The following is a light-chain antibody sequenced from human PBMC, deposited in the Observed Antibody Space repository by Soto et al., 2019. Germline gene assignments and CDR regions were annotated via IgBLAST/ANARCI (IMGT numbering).Light chain of an antibody. CDR3: KLYGSPPIT. J-gene: IGKJ4*01. Sequence: EIVFTQSPSTLSLSPGERATLSCGASQSVSSSYLAWYQQKPGLAPRLLIYDASIRATGIPDRFSGSGSGTDFTLTISSLQPEAFAGYYSKLYGSPPITFGRGTKLDI. CDR1: QSVSSSY. V-gene: IGKV3D-20*01. CDR2: DAS.